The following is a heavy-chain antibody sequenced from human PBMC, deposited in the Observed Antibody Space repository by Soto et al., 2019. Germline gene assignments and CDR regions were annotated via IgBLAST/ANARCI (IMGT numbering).Heavy chain of an antibody. J-gene: IGHJ3*02. D-gene: IGHD3-3*01. V-gene: IGHV3-23*01. CDR3: AKDPVIFLEWLPLNDAFDI. Sequence: GGSLRLSCAASGFTFSSYAMSWVRQAPGKGLEWVSAISGSGGSTYYADSVKGRFTISRDNSKNTLYLQMNSLRAEDTAVYYCAKDPVIFLEWLPLNDAFDIWGQGTMVTVSS. CDR2: ISGSGGST. CDR1: GFTFSSYA.